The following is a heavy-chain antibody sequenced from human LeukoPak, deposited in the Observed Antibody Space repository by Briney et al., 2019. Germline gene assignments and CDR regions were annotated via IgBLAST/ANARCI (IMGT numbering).Heavy chain of an antibody. CDR3: AREAAGYSYDYDY. CDR1: GYTFTGYY. V-gene: IGHV1-18*04. Sequence: AASVKVSCKASGYTFTGYYMHWVRQAPGQGREWMGWISAYNGNTNYAQKLQGRVTMTTDTSTSTAYMELRSLRSDDTAVYYCAREAAGYSYDYDYWGQGTLVTVSS. D-gene: IGHD5-18*01. CDR2: ISAYNGNT. J-gene: IGHJ4*02.